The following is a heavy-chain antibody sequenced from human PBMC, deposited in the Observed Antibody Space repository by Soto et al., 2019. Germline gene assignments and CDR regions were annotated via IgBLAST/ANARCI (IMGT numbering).Heavy chain of an antibody. Sequence: QVQLQESGPGLVKPSGTLSLTCAVSSGSISSSNWWSWVRQPPGKGLEWIGEIYHSGSTNYNPSLKGRVTISVDKSKNQFSLKLSSVTAADTAVYYCARGGYCSIISCYRYDYWGQGTLVTVSS. V-gene: IGHV4-4*02. J-gene: IGHJ4*02. D-gene: IGHD2-2*01. CDR3: ARGGYCSIISCYRYDY. CDR1: SGSISSSNW. CDR2: IYHSGST.